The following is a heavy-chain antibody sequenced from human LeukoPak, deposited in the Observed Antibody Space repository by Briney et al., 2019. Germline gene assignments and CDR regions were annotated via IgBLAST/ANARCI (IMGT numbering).Heavy chain of an antibody. CDR3: AKGYSYYYGPGSNYGMDV. D-gene: IGHD3-10*01. V-gene: IGHV3-23*01. Sequence: TGGSLRLSCAASGFTLTSHAMHWVRQAPGKGLEWVSAISGSGASTYYADSVKGRFTISRDNSKNTVSLQMNSLRAEDTAVYYCAKGYSYYYGPGSNYGMDVWGQGTTVTVSS. J-gene: IGHJ6*02. CDR1: GFTLTSHA. CDR2: ISGSGAST.